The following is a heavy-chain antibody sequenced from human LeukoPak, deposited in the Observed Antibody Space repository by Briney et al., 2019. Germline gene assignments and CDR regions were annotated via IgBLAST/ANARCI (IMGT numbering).Heavy chain of an antibody. CDR2: IKQDGSQK. V-gene: IGHV3-7*01. CDR3: ARNYFDSSGFYYYYYYYMDV. D-gene: IGHD3-22*01. Sequence: GGSLRLSCAASGFTFSSYWMTWVRQAPGKGLEWVANIKQDGSQKDYVDSVKGRFTISRDNAKNSLYQQMNSLRAEDTAVYYCARNYFDSSGFYYYYYYYMDVWGKGTTVTVSS. J-gene: IGHJ6*03. CDR1: GFTFSSYW.